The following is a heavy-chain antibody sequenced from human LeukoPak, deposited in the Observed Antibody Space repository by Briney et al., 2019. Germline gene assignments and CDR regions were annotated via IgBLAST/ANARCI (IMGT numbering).Heavy chain of an antibody. V-gene: IGHV1-18*01. D-gene: IGHD2-2*02. CDR3: ARGLVPAAIPGAFDI. J-gene: IGHJ3*02. Sequence: GASVKVSCKASGYTFTSYGISWVRQAPGQGLEWMGWISAYNGNTNYAQKLQGRVTMTTDTSTSTDYMELRSLRSDDTAVYYCARGLVPAAIPGAFDIWGQGTMVTVSS. CDR2: ISAYNGNT. CDR1: GYTFTSYG.